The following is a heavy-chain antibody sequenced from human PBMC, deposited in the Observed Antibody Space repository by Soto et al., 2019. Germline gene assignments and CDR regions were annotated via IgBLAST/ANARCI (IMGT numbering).Heavy chain of an antibody. CDR3: ARHGDIGYDYFDH. D-gene: IGHD5-12*01. CDR2: IHYTGST. Sequence: PSETLSLTCTVSRGSLSGSPNYWGWIRQPPGKGLEWIGSIHYTGSTFDNPSFKSRVTISVDTSKNQFSLRVSSVTAADTAVYYCARHGDIGYDYFDHWGQGTQVTVSS. V-gene: IGHV4-39*01. CDR1: RGSLSGSPNY. J-gene: IGHJ4*02.